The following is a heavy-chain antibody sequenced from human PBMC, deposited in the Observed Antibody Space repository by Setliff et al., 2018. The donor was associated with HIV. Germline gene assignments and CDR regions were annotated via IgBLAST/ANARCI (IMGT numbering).Heavy chain of an antibody. CDR2: IYYTGSA. CDR3: AREGQNMDDSFDL. J-gene: IGHJ3*01. CDR1: GGSISSNY. V-gene: IGHV4-59*01. Sequence: SETLSLTCSVSGGSISSNYWSWIRQPPGKGLEWIGYIYYTGSASYNPSLKSRVTMSADTSKNNFSLKLTSVTAADTAVYYCAREGQNMDDSFDLWGQGTMVTV. D-gene: IGHD3-10*01.